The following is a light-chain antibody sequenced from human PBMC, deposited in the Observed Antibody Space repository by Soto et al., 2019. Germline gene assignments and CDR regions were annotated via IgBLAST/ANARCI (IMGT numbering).Light chain of an antibody. CDR2: WAS. CDR1: QSVLYSSNNKNY. V-gene: IGKV4-1*01. Sequence: DIVMTQSPDSLAVSLGERATINCKSSQSVLYSSNNKNYLAWYQQKPGQPPKLLIYWASTRESGVPDRFSGSGSWTDFTLIISSLQAEDVVVYYCQQYYSSPPITFGQGTRLEIK. CDR3: QQYYSSPPIT. J-gene: IGKJ5*01.